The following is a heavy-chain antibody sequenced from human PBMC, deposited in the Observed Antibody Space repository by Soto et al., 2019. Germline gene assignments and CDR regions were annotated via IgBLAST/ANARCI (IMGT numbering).Heavy chain of an antibody. CDR2: ISPYNDDT. CDR3: ARGGYYDSSGSRDYHYYGMDV. D-gene: IGHD3-22*01. Sequence: QAQLVQSGAEVKKPGASVRVSCRASGYTFSSYAISWVRQAPGQGLEWLGWISPYNDDTKYAQKLQGRVFMTTDTPTKPADLDLGSLRSDETAVYYCARGGYYDSSGSRDYHYYGMDVWGQGTTVTVSS. J-gene: IGHJ6*02. CDR1: GYTFSSYA. V-gene: IGHV1-18*01.